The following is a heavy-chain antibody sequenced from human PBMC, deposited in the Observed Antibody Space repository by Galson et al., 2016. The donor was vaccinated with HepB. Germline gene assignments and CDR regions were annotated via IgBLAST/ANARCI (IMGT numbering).Heavy chain of an antibody. CDR1: GFAFSTYA. CDR2: ISSGSTTT. V-gene: IGHV3-23*01. D-gene: IGHD2-21*01. Sequence: SLRLSCAASGFAFSTYAMTWVRQAPGKGLEWVSDISSGSTTTSSAASVKGRFTISRDNSKNTLYLQMSSLRVEDTAVYYCAKKGCGGTQCYENFWGQGTLVTVSS. J-gene: IGHJ4*02. CDR3: AKKGCGGTQCYENF.